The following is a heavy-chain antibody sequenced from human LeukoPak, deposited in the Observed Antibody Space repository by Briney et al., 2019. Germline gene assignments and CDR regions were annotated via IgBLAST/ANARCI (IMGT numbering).Heavy chain of an antibody. D-gene: IGHD3-22*01. CDR1: GFIFSNYA. Sequence: PGGSLRLSCAASGFIFSNYAMSWVRKAPGKGLEWVATISGSGGTTYYVDPVKGRFTISRDNAKNTLYLQMNSLRAEDTAVYYCARDYYDSSGYFTPQLDYWGQGTLVTVSS. V-gene: IGHV3-23*01. J-gene: IGHJ4*02. CDR3: ARDYYDSSGYFTPQLDY. CDR2: ISGSGGTT.